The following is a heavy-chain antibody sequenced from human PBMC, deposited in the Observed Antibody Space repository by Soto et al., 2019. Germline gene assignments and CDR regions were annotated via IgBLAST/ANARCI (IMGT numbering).Heavy chain of an antibody. D-gene: IGHD2-2*01. CDR1: GYTFTSYG. Sequence: QVQLVQSGAEVKKPGASVKVSCKASGYTFTSYGISWVRQAPGQGLEWMGWISAYNGNTNYAQKLQGRVTMTTDTSTSTAYMELRSLRSDDTAVDYCARDPFDIVVVPAGYGMDVWGQGTTVTVSS. V-gene: IGHV1-18*04. J-gene: IGHJ6*02. CDR2: ISAYNGNT. CDR3: ARDPFDIVVVPAGYGMDV.